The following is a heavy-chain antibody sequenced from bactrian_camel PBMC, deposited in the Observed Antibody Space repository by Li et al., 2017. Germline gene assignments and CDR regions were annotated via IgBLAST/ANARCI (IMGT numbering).Heavy chain of an antibody. Sequence: HVQLVESGGGSVQVGGTLTLSCSGSTSISSDHWMGWFRQVPGKEREGVAGICTGSGGTYYSDSVKGRFTISRDNAKNTLSLQMNSLKYEDAAVYYCARPLSRPRHPFWVRAVRSDFANWGRGTQVTVS. D-gene: IGHD3*01. CDR1: TSISSDHW. CDR3: ARPLSRPRHPFWVRAVRSDFAN. J-gene: IGHJ4*01. CDR2: ICTGSGGT. V-gene: IGHV3S1*01.